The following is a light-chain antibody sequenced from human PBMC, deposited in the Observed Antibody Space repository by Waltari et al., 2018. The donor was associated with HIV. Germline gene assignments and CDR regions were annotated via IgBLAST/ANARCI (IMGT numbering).Light chain of an antibody. V-gene: IGKV2-28*01. CDR1: QSLLHSNGYNY. J-gene: IGKJ2*04. CDR2: LGS. Sequence: IVMTQSPLSLPVPPGEPASIPCRSSQSLLHSNGYNYLDWYLQKPGQSPQLLIYLGSNQASGVPDRFSGSGSGTDFTLKISRVEAEDVGVYYCMQALQTRCSFGQGTKLEIK. CDR3: MQALQTRCS.